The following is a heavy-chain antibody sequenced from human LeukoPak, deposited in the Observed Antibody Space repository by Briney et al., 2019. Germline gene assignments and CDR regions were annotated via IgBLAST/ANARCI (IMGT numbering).Heavy chain of an antibody. V-gene: IGHV3-11*01. Sequence: GGSLRLSCTASGFTFGDYAMSWVRQAPGKGLEWVSYISSSGSTIYYADSVKGRFTISRDNAQNSLSLQMNSLRAEDTGVYFCARGRRVRGVFFDYWGQGTLVTVSS. CDR3: ARGRRVRGVFFDY. CDR2: ISSSGSTI. J-gene: IGHJ4*02. CDR1: GFTFGDYA. D-gene: IGHD3-10*01.